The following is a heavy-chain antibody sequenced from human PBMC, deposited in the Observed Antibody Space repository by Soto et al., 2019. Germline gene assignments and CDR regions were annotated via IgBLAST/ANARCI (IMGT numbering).Heavy chain of an antibody. D-gene: IGHD3-16*01. CDR3: ARGRGGYYYYGLDV. J-gene: IGHJ6*02. V-gene: IGHV4-59*01. Sequence: PSETLSLTCTVSGGSISSYYWSWIRQPPGKGLEWIGYIHYSGNTNYNPSLKGRVTISVDTYKNQFSLKLRSVTAADTAVYYCARGRGGYYYYGLDVWGRGTTVTVSS. CDR2: IHYSGNT. CDR1: GGSISSYY.